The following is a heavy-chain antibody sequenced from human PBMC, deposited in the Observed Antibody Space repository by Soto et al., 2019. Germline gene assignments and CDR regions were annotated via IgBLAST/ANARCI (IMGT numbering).Heavy chain of an antibody. CDR1: GFTFSDYY. Sequence: AGSLRLSCAASGFTFSDYYMSWIRQAPGKGLEWVSYISSSGATIYCADSVQGRFTISRDNAKNSLYLQMNSLRAEDTAVYYCARGRQQWLVVGFSDWGQGTLVTVSS. CDR3: ARGRQQWLVVGFSD. CDR2: ISSSGATI. D-gene: IGHD6-19*01. J-gene: IGHJ4*01. V-gene: IGHV3-11*01.